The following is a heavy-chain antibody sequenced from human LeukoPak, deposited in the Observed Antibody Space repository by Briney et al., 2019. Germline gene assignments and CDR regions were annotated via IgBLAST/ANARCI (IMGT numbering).Heavy chain of an antibody. Sequence: SQTLSLTSDNSGDSLFRNSVAWKWIRQSPWRGLEWLGRTYYRSKSYNDYAVSLNSRITINTDTSNNHSSPPLDSVTPEDTALYYCARGGRCSGGSCYHFDYWGQGTLVTVSS. J-gene: IGHJ4*02. CDR3: ARGGRCSGGSCYHFDY. D-gene: IGHD2-15*01. CDR1: GDSLFRNSVA. V-gene: IGHV6-1*01. CDR2: TYYRSKSYN.